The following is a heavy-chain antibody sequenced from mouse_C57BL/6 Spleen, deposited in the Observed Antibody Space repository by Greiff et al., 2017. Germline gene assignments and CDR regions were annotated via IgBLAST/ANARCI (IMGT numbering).Heavy chain of an antibody. V-gene: IGHV1-59*01. CDR3: GGYGAPVDFDV. J-gene: IGHJ1*03. D-gene: IGHD1-1*01. CDR1: GYTFTSYW. Sequence: QVQLQQPGAELVRPGTSVKLSCKASGYTFTSYWMHWVKQRPGQGLEWIGGIDPSDSYTNYNQKFKGKATLTVDTSSSTAYMQLRSLTSEDSSVCDCGGYGAPVDFDVWGTGTTVTVSS. CDR2: IDPSDSYT.